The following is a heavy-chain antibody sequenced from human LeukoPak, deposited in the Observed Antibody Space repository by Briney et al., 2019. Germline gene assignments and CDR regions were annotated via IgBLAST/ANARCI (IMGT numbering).Heavy chain of an antibody. J-gene: IGHJ4*02. V-gene: IGHV1-8*02. D-gene: IGHD3-10*01. CDR2: MNPTSGHA. CDR1: GGTFSSYA. Sequence: ASVKVSCKASGGTFSSYAISWVRQATGQGLEWMGWMNPTSGHAGYAQSFQGRVAMTRDTSITTAYMELNSLTSDDTAVYYCARSPVGVRKKHDFWGQGTLVIVSS. CDR3: ARSPVGVRKKHDF.